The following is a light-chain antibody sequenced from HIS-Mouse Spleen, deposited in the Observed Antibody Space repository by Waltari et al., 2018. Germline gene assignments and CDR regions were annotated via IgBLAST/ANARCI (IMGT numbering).Light chain of an antibody. CDR2: DDS. CDR3: QVWDSSSDHVV. V-gene: IGLV3-21*03. Sequence: SYVLTQPPSVSVAPGKTARLTCGGNNIGSKSVHWYQQKPGQAPVLVVYDDSDPPSGIPDRFSGCNTGNTATLTISRVEAGDEADYYCQVWDSSSDHVVCGGGTKLTVL. CDR1: NIGSKS. J-gene: IGLJ2*01.